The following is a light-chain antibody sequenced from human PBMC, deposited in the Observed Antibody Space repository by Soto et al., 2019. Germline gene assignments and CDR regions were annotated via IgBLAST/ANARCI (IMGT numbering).Light chain of an antibody. J-gene: IGKJ1*01. CDR1: QSIRTW. Sequence: DIQMTQSPSSLSASVGDRVTITCRASQSIRTWLAWYQQKPGKAPKLLIYAASSLETGVPSRFSGSGSGTEFTLTISSLQPDDFATYYCQHYNSYGTFGQGTKVDIK. V-gene: IGKV1-5*01. CDR2: AAS. CDR3: QHYNSYGT.